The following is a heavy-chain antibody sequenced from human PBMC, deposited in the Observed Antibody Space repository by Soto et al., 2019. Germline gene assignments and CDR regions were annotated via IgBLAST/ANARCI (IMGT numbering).Heavy chain of an antibody. J-gene: IGHJ4*02. CDR3: EISRTSIVRGVIPIDY. Sequence: GGSLILSCAASGFTFSSYSMNWVRQAPGKGLEWVSSISSSSSYIYYADSVKGRFTISRDNAKNSLYLQMNSLRAEDTAVYYCEISRTSIVRGVIPIDYWGPGP. D-gene: IGHD3-10*01. V-gene: IGHV3-21*01. CDR1: GFTFSSYS. CDR2: ISSSSSYI.